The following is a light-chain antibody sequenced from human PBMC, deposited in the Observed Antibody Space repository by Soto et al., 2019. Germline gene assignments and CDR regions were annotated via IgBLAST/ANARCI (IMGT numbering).Light chain of an antibody. V-gene: IGLV1-40*01. J-gene: IGLJ1*01. CDR3: QSYDSSLSGYV. Sequence: QSVLTQPPSVSGAPGQRVTISCTGSSSNIGAGYDVHWYQQFPGTAPKLLIYVKSNRPSGVPDRFSGSKSGTSASLAITGLQAEDEADYYCQSYDSSLSGYVFGTGTKVTVL. CDR2: VKS. CDR1: SSNIGAGYD.